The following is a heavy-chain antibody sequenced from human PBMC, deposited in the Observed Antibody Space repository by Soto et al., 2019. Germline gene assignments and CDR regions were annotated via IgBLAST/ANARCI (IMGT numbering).Heavy chain of an antibody. V-gene: IGHV4-34*01. CDR1: GGSFSGYY. CDR2: INHSGST. J-gene: IGHJ3*02. CDR3: ARGPRSAMVRGVYDAFDI. D-gene: IGHD3-10*01. Sequence: PSETMSLTCAVYGGSFSGYYWSWIRQPPGKGLEWIGEINHSGSTNYNPSLKSRVTISVDTSKSQFSLKLSSVTAADTAVYYCARGPRSAMVRGVYDAFDIWGQGTMVTVSS.